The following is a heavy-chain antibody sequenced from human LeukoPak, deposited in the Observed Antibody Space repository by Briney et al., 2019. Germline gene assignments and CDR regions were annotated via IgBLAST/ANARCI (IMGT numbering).Heavy chain of an antibody. CDR2: ITTSSDTI. J-gene: IGHJ4*02. D-gene: IGHD3-16*02. V-gene: IGHV3-48*01. Sequence: GGSLRLSCAASGFTFSSYSMNWVRQAPGKGLEWVSYITTSSDTIYYADSVKGRFTISRDNAKNSLYLQMNSLRAEDTAVYYCATVPYDYVWGSYRARLPYFDYWGQGTLVTVSS. CDR1: GFTFSSYS. CDR3: ATVPYDYVWGSYRARLPYFDY.